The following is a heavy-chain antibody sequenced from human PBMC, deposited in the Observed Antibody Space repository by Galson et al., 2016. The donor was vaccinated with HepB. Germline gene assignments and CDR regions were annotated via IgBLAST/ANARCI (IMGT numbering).Heavy chain of an antibody. V-gene: IGHV5-51*01. CDR2: IYPGDSDT. Sequence: QSGAEVKKPGESLKISCKGSEYSLTSYWIGWVRQLPGRGLEWMGIIYPGDSDTRYSPSFQGQVTISADKSISTAYLQWSGLKASDTGIYYCVRETSSSSALDYGGQGALVTVSS. J-gene: IGHJ4*02. D-gene: IGHD6-19*01. CDR3: VRETSSSSALDY. CDR1: EYSLTSYW.